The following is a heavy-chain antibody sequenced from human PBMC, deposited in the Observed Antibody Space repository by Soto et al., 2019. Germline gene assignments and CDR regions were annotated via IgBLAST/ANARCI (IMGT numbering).Heavy chain of an antibody. CDR1: GGSFSGYY. J-gene: IGHJ4*02. CDR2: INHSGST. D-gene: IGHD6-19*01. Sequence: PSETLSLTYAVYGGSFSGYYWSWIRQPPGKGLEWIGEINHSGSTNYNPSLKSRVTISVDTSKNQFSLKLSSVTAADTAVYYCASGAVAGRFDYWGQGTLVTVSA. V-gene: IGHV4-34*01. CDR3: ASGAVAGRFDY.